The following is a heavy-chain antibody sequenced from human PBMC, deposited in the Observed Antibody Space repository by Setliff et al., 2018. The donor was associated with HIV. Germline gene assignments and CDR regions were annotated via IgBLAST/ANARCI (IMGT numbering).Heavy chain of an antibody. D-gene: IGHD5-18*01. CDR1: GYTFTFYS. V-gene: IGHV1-3*01. CDR3: ARVPQARRGYNYGTLVEL. J-gene: IGHJ4*02. Sequence: ASVKVSCKASGYTFTFYSMHWVRQAPGQRLEWMGWINAGNGNTKYSQKFQGRVTITRDTSASTAYMELSSLRSEDTAMYYCARVPQARRGYNYGTLVELWGQGTLVTVSS. CDR2: INAGNGNT.